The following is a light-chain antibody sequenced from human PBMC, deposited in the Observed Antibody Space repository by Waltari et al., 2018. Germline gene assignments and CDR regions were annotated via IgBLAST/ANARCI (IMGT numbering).Light chain of an antibody. J-gene: IGKJ5*01. CDR3: QQRSNWIT. CDR2: DAF. Sequence: EIVLTQSPATLSLSPGERATLSCRASQSVSSHLAWYQQKPGQAPRLLIYDAFNRATGIPARFSGSGSGTDFTLTISSLEPEDFAFYYCQQRSNWITFGQGTRLEIK. CDR1: QSVSSH. V-gene: IGKV3-11*01.